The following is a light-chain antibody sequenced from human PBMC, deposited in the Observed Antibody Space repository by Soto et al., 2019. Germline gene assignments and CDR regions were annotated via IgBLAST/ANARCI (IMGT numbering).Light chain of an antibody. CDR2: ATS. CDR3: QHSSRSPLT. Sequence: DIQMTQSPYSLSASVVDRVTITCRASQSMFNYLNWYQQKPGKAPKLLIFATSNLQSGVPSRFSGSGSGTEYTLTISSLQLEDFPTYSCQHSSRSPLTVGQGTKVEIK. CDR1: QSMFNY. V-gene: IGKV1-39*01. J-gene: IGKJ1*01.